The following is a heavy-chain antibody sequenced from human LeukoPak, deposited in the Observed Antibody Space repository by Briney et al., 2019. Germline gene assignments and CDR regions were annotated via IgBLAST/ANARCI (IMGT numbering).Heavy chain of an antibody. V-gene: IGHV1-2*02. CDR1: GYTFTGYF. CDR2: INCNTGDT. CDR3: ARRFRDSSSYDLDY. D-gene: IGHD6-6*01. J-gene: IGHJ4*02. Sequence: ASVKVSCKASGYTFTGYFIHWVRQAPGQRLEWMGWINCNTGDTDYAQIFQGRITMTRDTSIATAFLDLSRPTFDDTAVYYCARRFRDSSSYDLDYWGQGTLVTVSS.